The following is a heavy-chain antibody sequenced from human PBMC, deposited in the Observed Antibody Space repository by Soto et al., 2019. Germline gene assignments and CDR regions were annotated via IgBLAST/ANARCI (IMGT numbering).Heavy chain of an antibody. J-gene: IGHJ4*02. Sequence: ASVKVSCKASGYTFTTYGITWVRQAPGQGLEYMGWISAYNGNTNYAQKFQGRVTVTTDTSTSTAYMELGSLRSDDTAMYYCARTLYGDNVDYWGQGTLVTVSS. D-gene: IGHD4-17*01. CDR1: GYTFTTYG. CDR2: ISAYNGNT. V-gene: IGHV1-18*01. CDR3: ARTLYGDNVDY.